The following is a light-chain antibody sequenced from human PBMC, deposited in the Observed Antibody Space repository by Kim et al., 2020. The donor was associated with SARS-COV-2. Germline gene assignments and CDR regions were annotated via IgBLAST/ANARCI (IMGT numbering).Light chain of an antibody. Sequence: QSALTQPPSASGSLGQSVTISCTGTSRDVGGYNRVSWFQQHPGKAPKLILYEVTERPSGVPDRFSDSKSGNTASLTVSGLQPDDEADYYCASYGGSNNFVFGTGTKVTVL. CDR1: SRDVGGYNR. J-gene: IGLJ1*01. CDR2: EVT. CDR3: ASYGGSNNFV. V-gene: IGLV2-8*01.